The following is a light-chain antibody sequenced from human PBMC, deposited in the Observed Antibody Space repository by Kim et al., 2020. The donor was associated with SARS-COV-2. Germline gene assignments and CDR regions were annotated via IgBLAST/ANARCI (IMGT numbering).Light chain of an antibody. J-gene: IGKJ4*01. CDR1: QSVCKRSNKKNY. CDR3: QQYYSPPPLT. V-gene: IGKV4-1*01. CDR2: WAS. Sequence: TTNTRSVQSVCKRSNKKNYLPCDQQKPVQPPNLLIYWASTRESGVPDRFSGSGSGTDFTLTISSLQADDVAVYYGQQYYSPPPLTFGGGTKVDIK.